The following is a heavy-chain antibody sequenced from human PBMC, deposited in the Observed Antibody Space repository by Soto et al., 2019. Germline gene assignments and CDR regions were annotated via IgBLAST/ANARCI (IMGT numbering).Heavy chain of an antibody. CDR2: ISHSGST. CDR3: ARGGGLRFLPIDP. Sequence: PSETLSLTCAVYGGSFSGYYWSWIRQPPGKGLEWIGEISHSGSTNYNPSLKSRVTISVDTSKNQFSLKLSSVTAADTAVYYCARGGGLRFLPIDPWGQGTLVTVSS. J-gene: IGHJ5*02. V-gene: IGHV4-34*01. D-gene: IGHD3-3*01. CDR1: GGSFSGYY.